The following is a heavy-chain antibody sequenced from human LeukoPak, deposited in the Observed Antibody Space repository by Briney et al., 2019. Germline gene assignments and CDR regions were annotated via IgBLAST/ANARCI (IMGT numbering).Heavy chain of an antibody. Sequence: PSETLSLTCTVSGDSISGGSYYWRWIRQPAGKGLEWIGRIYTSGSTSYNPSLKSRVTMSVDTSKNQFSLKLTSVTAADTAVYYCARGVPTSGWFVYNWFDPWGQGTLVTVSS. CDR1: GDSISGGSYY. CDR3: ARGVPTSGWFVYNWFDP. V-gene: IGHV4-61*02. D-gene: IGHD6-19*01. J-gene: IGHJ5*02. CDR2: IYTSGST.